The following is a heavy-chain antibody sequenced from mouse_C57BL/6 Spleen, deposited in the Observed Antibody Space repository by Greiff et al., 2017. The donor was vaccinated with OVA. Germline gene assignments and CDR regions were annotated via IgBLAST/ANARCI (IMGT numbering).Heavy chain of an antibody. D-gene: IGHD4-1*01. CDR2: INPNNGGT. CDR1: GYTFTDYN. Sequence: VQLQQSGPELVKPGASVKMSCKASGYTFTDYNMHWVKQSHGKSLEWIGYINPNNGGTSYNQKFKGKATLAVNKSSSTAYMELRSLTSEDSAVYYCARWWTGIYAMDYWGQGTSVTVSS. CDR3: ARWWTGIYAMDY. J-gene: IGHJ4*01. V-gene: IGHV1-22*01.